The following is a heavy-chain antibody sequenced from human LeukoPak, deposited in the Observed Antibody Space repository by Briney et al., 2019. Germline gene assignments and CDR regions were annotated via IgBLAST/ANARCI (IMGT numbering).Heavy chain of an antibody. Sequence: ASVKVSCKASGYTFTGYYMHWVRQAPGQGLEWMGWINPNSGGTNYAQKFQGRVTMTRDTSISTAYMELSRLRSDDTAVCYCARDRQCYYDSSGYCDDYWGQGTLVTVSS. CDR2: INPNSGGT. CDR1: GYTFTGYY. D-gene: IGHD3-22*01. CDR3: ARDRQCYYDSSGYCDDY. J-gene: IGHJ4*02. V-gene: IGHV1-2*02.